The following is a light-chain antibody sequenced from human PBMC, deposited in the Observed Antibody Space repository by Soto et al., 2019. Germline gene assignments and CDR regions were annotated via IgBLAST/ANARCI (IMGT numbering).Light chain of an antibody. V-gene: IGLV2-14*02. CDR3: SSYTSSSTRV. CDR2: EVS. CDR1: SSDVGSYNL. Sequence: QSVLTQPAPVSGSPGRSITIYCTGTSSDVGSYNLVSWYQQHPGKAPKLMIYEVSNRPSGVSNRFSGSKSGNTASLTISGLQAEDEADYYCSSYTSSSTRVFGTGTKVTVL. J-gene: IGLJ1*01.